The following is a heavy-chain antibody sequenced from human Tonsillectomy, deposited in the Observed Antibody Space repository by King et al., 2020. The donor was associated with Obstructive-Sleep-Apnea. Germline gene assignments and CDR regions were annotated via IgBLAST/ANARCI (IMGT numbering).Heavy chain of an antibody. D-gene: IGHD3-10*01. CDR3: ARAGDYYGSGNRIGY. V-gene: IGHV4-31*03. Sequence: QVQLQEAGPGLVKPSQTLSLTCTVSVGFISSGGYSWSWLRQHPGKGLEWSGYIGDSWSTYYNPALKCRGTITVDTSKNQFSLTLSSVTAADTAVYYCARAGDYYGSGNRIGYWGQGTLVTVSS. CDR1: VGFISSGGYS. CDR2: IGDSWST. J-gene: IGHJ4*02.